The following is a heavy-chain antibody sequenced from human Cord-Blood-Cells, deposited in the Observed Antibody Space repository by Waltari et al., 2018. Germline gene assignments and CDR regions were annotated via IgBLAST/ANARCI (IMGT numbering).Heavy chain of an antibody. Sequence: QVQLVESGGGVVQPGRSLRLSCAASGFTFGSYAMHWVRQAPGKGLEWVAVISYDGSNKYYADSVKGRFTISRDNSKNTLYLQMNSLRAEDTAVYYCARDGIAAAGFDYWGQGTLVTVSS. CDR1: GFTFGSYA. CDR2: ISYDGSNK. D-gene: IGHD6-13*01. J-gene: IGHJ4*02. V-gene: IGHV3-30*04. CDR3: ARDGIAAAGFDY.